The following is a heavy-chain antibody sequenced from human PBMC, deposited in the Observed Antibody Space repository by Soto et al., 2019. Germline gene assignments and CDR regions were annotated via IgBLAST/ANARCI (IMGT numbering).Heavy chain of an antibody. V-gene: IGHV3-30*18. CDR3: AKDFSEAAAGYYYYMDV. J-gene: IGHJ6*03. CDR2: ISYDGSNK. CDR1: GFTFSSYG. Sequence: GGSLRLSCAASGFTFSSYGMHWVRQAPGKGLEWVAVISYDGSNKYYADSVKGRFTISRDNSKNTLYLQMNSLRAEDTAVYYCAKDFSEAAAGYYYYMDVWGKGTTVTVSS. D-gene: IGHD6-13*01.